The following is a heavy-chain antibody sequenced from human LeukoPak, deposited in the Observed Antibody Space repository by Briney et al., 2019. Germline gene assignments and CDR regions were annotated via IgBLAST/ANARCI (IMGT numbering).Heavy chain of an antibody. CDR2: INHSGST. V-gene: IGHV4-34*01. Sequence: SETLSLTCAVYGGSFSGYYWSWIRQSPGKGLEWIGEINHSGSTNYNPSLKSRVTISLDTSKNQFSLRLSSVTAADTAVYYCARGSRWELPLDYWGQGTLVTVSS. CDR1: GGSFSGYY. CDR3: ARGSRWELPLDY. J-gene: IGHJ4*02. D-gene: IGHD1-26*01.